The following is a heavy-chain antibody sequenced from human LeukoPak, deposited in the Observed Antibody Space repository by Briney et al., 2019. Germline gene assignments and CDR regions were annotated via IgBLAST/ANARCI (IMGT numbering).Heavy chain of an antibody. J-gene: IGHJ3*02. CDR1: GYTFTSYD. CDR2: MNPNSGNT. V-gene: IGHV1-8*03. CDR3: ARGAIVVVPAAPDDAFDI. D-gene: IGHD2-2*01. Sequence: ASVKVSCKASGYTFTSYDINWVRQATGQGLEWMGWMNPNSGNTGYAQKFQGRVTITRNTSISTAYMELSSLRSEDTAVYYCARGAIVVVPAAPDDAFDIWGQGTMVTVSS.